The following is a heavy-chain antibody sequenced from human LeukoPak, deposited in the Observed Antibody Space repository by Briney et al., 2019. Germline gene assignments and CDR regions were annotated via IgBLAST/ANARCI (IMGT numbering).Heavy chain of an antibody. CDR2: IIPILGIA. J-gene: IGHJ6*03. V-gene: IGHV1-69*02. Sequence: GASVTVSCKASGATFSSYTISWVRQAPGQGLEWMGRIIPILGIANYAQKFQGRVTITADKSTSTAYMELSSLRSEDTAVYYCARTAGAVVWYYYMDVWGKGTTVTVS. D-gene: IGHD2-2*01. CDR1: GATFSSYT. CDR3: ARTAGAVVWYYYMDV.